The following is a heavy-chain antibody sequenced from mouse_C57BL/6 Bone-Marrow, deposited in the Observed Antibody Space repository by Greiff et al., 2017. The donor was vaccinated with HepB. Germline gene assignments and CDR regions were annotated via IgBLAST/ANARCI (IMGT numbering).Heavy chain of an antibody. D-gene: IGHD2-2*01. J-gene: IGHJ2*01. CDR1: GYTFTSYW. CDR3: ARSRGLGGDYFDY. CDR2: IDPSDSYT. Sequence: VQLQQPGAELVRPGPSVKLSCKASGYTFTSYWMHWVKQRPGQGLEWIGVIDPSDSYTNYNQKFKGKATLTVDTSSSTAYMQLSSLTSEDSAVYYCARSRGLGGDYFDYWGQGTTLTVSS. V-gene: IGHV1-59*01.